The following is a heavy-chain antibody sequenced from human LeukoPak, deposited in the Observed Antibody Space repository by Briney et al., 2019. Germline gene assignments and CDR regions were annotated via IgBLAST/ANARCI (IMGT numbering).Heavy chain of an antibody. J-gene: IGHJ4*02. D-gene: IGHD6-13*01. CDR1: GFTFSSYA. CDR2: ISYDGSNK. CDR3: AREVSSRIDFDY. V-gene: IGHV3-30*04. Sequence: PGRSLRLSCAASGFTFSSYAMHWVRQAPGKGLEWVAVISYDGSNKYYADSVKGRFTISRDNSKNTLYLQMNSLRAEDTAVHYCAREVSSRIDFDYWGQGTLVTVSS.